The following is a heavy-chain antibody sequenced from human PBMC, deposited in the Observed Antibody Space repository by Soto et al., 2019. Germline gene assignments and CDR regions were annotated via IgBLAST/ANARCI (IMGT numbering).Heavy chain of an antibody. CDR2: ISASGADT. J-gene: IGHJ5*01. Sequence: GGSLRLSCVVSGFTFSLYNMNWVRQAPGKGPECVSSISASGADTTYAESVKGRFTVSRVNAKNSLFLQMNSLRVEDTALYYCVREGLTGDTSGWFVYWGQGTPVTVSS. CDR1: GFTFSLYN. V-gene: IGHV3-21*04. D-gene: IGHD3-10*01. CDR3: VREGLTGDTSGWFVY.